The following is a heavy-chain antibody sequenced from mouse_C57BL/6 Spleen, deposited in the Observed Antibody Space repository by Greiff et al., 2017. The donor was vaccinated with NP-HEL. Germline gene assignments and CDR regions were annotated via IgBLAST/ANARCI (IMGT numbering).Heavy chain of an antibody. CDR1: GYTFTDYY. J-gene: IGHJ2*01. V-gene: IGHV1-26*01. D-gene: IGHD4-1*02. CDR2: INPNNGGT. CDR3: ARSQLGHGYFDY. Sequence: EVQLQQSGPELVKPGASVKISCKASGYTFTDYYMNWVKQSHGKSLEWIGDINPNNGGTSYNQKFKGKATLTVDKSSSTAYMELRSQTSEDSAVYYCARSQLGHGYFDYWGQGTTLTVSS.